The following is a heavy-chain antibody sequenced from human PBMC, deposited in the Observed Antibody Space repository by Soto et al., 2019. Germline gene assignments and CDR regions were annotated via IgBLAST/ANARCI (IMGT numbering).Heavy chain of an antibody. CDR1: GFTFSGYA. CDR2: VGGSGVST. Sequence: EVQLLESGGGLVRLGGSLRISCIAAGFTFSGYAMTWVRQAPGRGLEWVSAVGGSGVSTYYADFVKDLFITSRDNSMNTLYLQMNSLRDKETAVYYCAKIPRGSYPFDYWGQGTMVTFSS. D-gene: IGHD1-26*01. J-gene: IGHJ4*02. CDR3: AKIPRGSYPFDY. V-gene: IGHV3-23*01.